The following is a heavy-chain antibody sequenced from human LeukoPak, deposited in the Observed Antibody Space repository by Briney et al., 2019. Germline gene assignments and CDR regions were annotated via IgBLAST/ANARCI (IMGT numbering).Heavy chain of an antibody. Sequence: SETLSLTCTVSGGSISSYYWSWIRQPPGKGLEWIGYIYYSGSTNYNPSLTSRVTISVDTSKNQFSLKLSSVTAADTAVYYCASTVGAHHANAFDIWGQGTMVTVSS. J-gene: IGHJ3*02. CDR3: ASTVGAHHANAFDI. CDR1: GGSISSYY. V-gene: IGHV4-59*12. CDR2: IYYSGST. D-gene: IGHD1-26*01.